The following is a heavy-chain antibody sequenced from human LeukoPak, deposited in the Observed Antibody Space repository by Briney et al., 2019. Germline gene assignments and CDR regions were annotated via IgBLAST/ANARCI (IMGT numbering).Heavy chain of an antibody. CDR1: GFTVSSNY. CDR3: ARWFPSGFFDY. D-gene: IGHD3-22*01. V-gene: IGHV3-66*01. J-gene: IGHJ4*02. Sequence: PGGSLRLSCAASGFTVSSNYMSWVRQAPGKGLEWVSVIYSGGSTYYADSVKGRFTISRDNSKNTLYLQMNSLRAEDTAVYYCARWFPSGFFDYWGQGTLVTVSS. CDR2: IYSGGST.